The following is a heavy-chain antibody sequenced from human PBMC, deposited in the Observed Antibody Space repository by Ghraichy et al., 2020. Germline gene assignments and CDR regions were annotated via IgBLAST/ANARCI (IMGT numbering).Heavy chain of an antibody. CDR2: ISGDGGST. J-gene: IGHJ6*02. D-gene: IGHD6-13*01. CDR1: GFTFDDYA. Sequence: GGSLRLSCAASGFTFDDYAMHWVRQAPGKGLEWVSLISGDGGSTYYADSVKGRFTISRDNSKNSLYLQMNSLRTEDTALYYCAKDIINGERSSSWYFYYYYGMDVWGQGTTVTVSS. V-gene: IGHV3-43*02. CDR3: AKDIINGERSSSWYFYYYYGMDV.